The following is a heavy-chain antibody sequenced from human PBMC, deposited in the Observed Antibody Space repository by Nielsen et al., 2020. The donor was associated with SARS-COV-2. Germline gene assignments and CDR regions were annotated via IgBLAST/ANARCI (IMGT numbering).Heavy chain of an antibody. D-gene: IGHD3-22*01. Sequence: SETLSLTCTVSGGPIRDYYWTWIRQPPGKGLEWIGYIYYSGSTNYNPSLKRRVTISEDTSKNQFSLKLSSVTAADTAVYYCARVAYYYDSRAYYPLDYWGQGILVTVSS. V-gene: IGHV4-59*01. CDR1: GGPIRDYY. CDR2: IYYSGST. CDR3: ARVAYYYDSRAYYPLDY. J-gene: IGHJ4*02.